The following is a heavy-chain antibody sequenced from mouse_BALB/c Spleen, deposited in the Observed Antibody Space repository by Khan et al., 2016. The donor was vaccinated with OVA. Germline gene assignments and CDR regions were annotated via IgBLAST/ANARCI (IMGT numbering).Heavy chain of an antibody. J-gene: IGHJ3*01. CDR3: ARCFTY. V-gene: IGHV3-2*02. CDR2: INYSGGT. Sequence: VQLKQSGPGLVKPSQSLSLTCTVTGYSITSDYSWNWIRQFPGNKLAWMGYINYSGGTSYLPSLKSRISITRDTSKNQFFLQLNSVTSEDSATYCCARCFTYWGQGTLVTVS. CDR1: GYSITSDYS.